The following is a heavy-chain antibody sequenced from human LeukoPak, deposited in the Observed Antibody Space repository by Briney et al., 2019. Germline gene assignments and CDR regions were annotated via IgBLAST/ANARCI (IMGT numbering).Heavy chain of an antibody. CDR1: GDSISNSGYY. J-gene: IGHJ5*02. V-gene: IGHV4-39*01. CDR3: ARQVLGSSSWYWFDP. D-gene: IGHD6-13*01. Sequence: SETLSLTCTDSGDSISNSGYYWGWIRQPPGKGLDWIASIYYGGSTFYNPSLKSRVTISVDTSKNQFSLTLSSVTAAETAVYYCARQVLGSSSWYWFDPWGQGTLVTVSS. CDR2: IYYGGST.